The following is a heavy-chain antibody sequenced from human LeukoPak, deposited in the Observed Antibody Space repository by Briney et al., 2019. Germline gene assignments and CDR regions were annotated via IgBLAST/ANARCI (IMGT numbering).Heavy chain of an antibody. CDR3: AREGNMGAQPDYYYYGMDV. D-gene: IGHD1-26*01. CDR2: INPSGGST. Sequence: ASVKVSCKSSGYTFTSYYMHWVRQAPGQGLEWMGIINPSGGSTSYAQKFQGRVTMTRDTSTSTVYMELSSLRSEDTAVYDCAREGNMGAQPDYYYYGMDVWGQGTTVTVS. V-gene: IGHV1-46*01. J-gene: IGHJ6*02. CDR1: GYTFTSYY.